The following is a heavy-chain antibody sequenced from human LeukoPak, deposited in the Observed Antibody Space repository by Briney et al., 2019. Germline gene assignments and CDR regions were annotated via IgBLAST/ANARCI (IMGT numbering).Heavy chain of an antibody. CDR1: GYTFTAYY. CDR3: ARDHSYYDSGSYSNVDY. V-gene: IGHV1-2*02. CDR2: INPNSGGT. D-gene: IGHD3-10*01. J-gene: IGHJ4*02. Sequence: ASVKVSCKASGYTFTAYYIHWVRQAPGQGLEWMGWINPNSGGTNYAQKFQGRVTMTRDTSSSTAYMELSRLRSDDTAVYYCARDHSYYDSGSYSNVDYWGQGTLVTVSS.